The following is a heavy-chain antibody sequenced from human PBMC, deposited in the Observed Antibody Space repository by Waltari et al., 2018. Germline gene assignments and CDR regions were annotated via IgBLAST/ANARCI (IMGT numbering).Heavy chain of an antibody. V-gene: IGHV4-59*01. D-gene: IGHD2-15*01. CDR3: ARVGCSGGSCFPLYYYYYYMDV. CDR2: IYYSGST. J-gene: IGHJ6*03. CDR1: GGSISSYY. Sequence: QVQLQESGPGLVKPSETLSLTCTVSGGSISSYYWSWIRQPPGKGLEWIGYIYYSGSTNYNPSLKSRVTISVDTSKNQFSLKLSSVTAADTAVYYCARVGCSGGSCFPLYYYYYYMDVWGKGTTVTVSS.